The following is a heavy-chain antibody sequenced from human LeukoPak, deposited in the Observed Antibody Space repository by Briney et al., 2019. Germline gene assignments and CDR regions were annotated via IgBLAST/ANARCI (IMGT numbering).Heavy chain of an antibody. Sequence: GASVKVSCKASGGTFSSYAISLVRQAPGQGLEWMGGIIPIFGTANYAQKFQGRVTITTDESTSTAYMELSSLRSEDTAVYYCARERHRKGSGYLLDYWGQGTLVTVSS. CDR3: ARERHRKGSGYLLDY. CDR2: IIPIFGTA. V-gene: IGHV1-69*05. D-gene: IGHD3-22*01. CDR1: GGTFSSYA. J-gene: IGHJ4*02.